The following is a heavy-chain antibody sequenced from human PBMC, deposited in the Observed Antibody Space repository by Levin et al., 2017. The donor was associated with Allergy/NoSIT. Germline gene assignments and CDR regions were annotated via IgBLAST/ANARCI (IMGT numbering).Heavy chain of an antibody. CDR1: GFSFSDHH. V-gene: IGHV3-11*01. Sequence: GGSLRLSCAASGFSFSDHHMNWVRQAPGKGLEWVSYISTTGITIYYADSVKGRFTISRDNSKNSLYLQMSSLRAEDTAVYYCARGDYSYYYYMDVWGKGTTVTVSS. J-gene: IGHJ6*03. CDR3: ARGDYSYYYYMDV. CDR2: ISTTGITI.